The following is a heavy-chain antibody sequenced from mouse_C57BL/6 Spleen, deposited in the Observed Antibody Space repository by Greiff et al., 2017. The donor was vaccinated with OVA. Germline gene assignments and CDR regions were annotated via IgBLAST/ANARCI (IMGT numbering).Heavy chain of an antibody. CDR1: GYTFTSYW. J-gene: IGHJ2*01. D-gene: IGHD2-5*01. Sequence: QVQLQQPGAELVKPGASVKLSCKASGYTFTSYWMHWVQQRPGRGLEWIGRLDPNSGGPTYNEKCKSKATLTVDKPSSTAYMQLSSLTSEDSAVYYCARMGKMGDYSNYVDYWGQGTTLTVSS. V-gene: IGHV1-72*01. CDR3: ARMGKMGDYSNYVDY. CDR2: LDPNSGGP.